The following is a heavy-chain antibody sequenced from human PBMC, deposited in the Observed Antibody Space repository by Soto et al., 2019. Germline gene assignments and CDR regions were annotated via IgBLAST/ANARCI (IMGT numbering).Heavy chain of an antibody. CDR3: ARDDKYYYYYGMDV. Sequence: SETLSLTCAVYGGSFSGYYWSWIRQPPGKGLEWIGEINHSGSTNYNPSLKSRVTISVDTSKNQFSLKLSSVTAADTAVYYCARDDKYYYYYGMDVWGQGTTVTVSS. J-gene: IGHJ6*02. CDR1: GGSFSGYY. V-gene: IGHV4-34*01. CDR2: INHSGST.